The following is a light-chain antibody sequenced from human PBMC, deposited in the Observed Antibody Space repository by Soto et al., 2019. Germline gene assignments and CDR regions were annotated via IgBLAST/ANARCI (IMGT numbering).Light chain of an antibody. CDR1: SSDIGGYNY. V-gene: IGLV2-14*03. CDR3: SSFRSGTTLVV. Sequence: QSALTQPASVSGSPGQSITISCTGTSSDIGGYNYVSWYQHHPGKAPKLMIYDVTNRPSGVSNRFSGFQSGNTASLTISGLQAEDEADYYCSSFRSGTTLVVFGGGTKLTVL. CDR2: DVT. J-gene: IGLJ2*01.